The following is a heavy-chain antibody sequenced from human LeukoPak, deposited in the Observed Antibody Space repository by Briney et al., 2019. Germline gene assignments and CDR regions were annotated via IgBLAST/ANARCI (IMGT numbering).Heavy chain of an antibody. CDR1: GFTFSSYS. V-gene: IGHV3-21*06. Sequence: GGSLRLSCAASGFTFSSYSMNWVRQAPGKGLDWVSSISSSSSSISYADSMKGRFTISRDNVKNLLFLQMNSLRAEDTAIYYCARDRKGRTYGDPYWFFDLWGRGTLASVSS. CDR3: ARDRKGRTYGDPYWFFDL. CDR2: ISSSSSSI. J-gene: IGHJ2*01. D-gene: IGHD4-17*01.